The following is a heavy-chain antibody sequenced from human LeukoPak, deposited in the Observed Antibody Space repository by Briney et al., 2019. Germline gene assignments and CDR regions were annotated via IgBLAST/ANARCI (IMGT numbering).Heavy chain of an antibody. Sequence: SETLSLTCAVYGGSFSGYYWSWIRQPPGKGLEWIGEINHSGSTYYNPSLKSRVTMSVDTSKNQFSLKMNSATAADTAVYFCARGGPTYYYDSSGYPLDYWGQGTLVTVSS. CDR2: INHSGST. CDR3: ARGGPTYYYDSSGYPLDY. D-gene: IGHD3-22*01. V-gene: IGHV4-34*01. CDR1: GGSFSGYY. J-gene: IGHJ4*02.